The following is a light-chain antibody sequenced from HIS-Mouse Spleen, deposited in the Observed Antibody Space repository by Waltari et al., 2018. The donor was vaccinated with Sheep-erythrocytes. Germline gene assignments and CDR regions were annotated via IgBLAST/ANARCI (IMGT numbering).Light chain of an antibody. V-gene: IGLV2-11*01. CDR1: SSDCGGYNY. J-gene: IGLJ1*01. Sequence: QSALTQPRSVSGSPGQSVTISCTGTSSDCGGYNYVSWYQQHPGKAPKLMIYDVSKRPSGVPDRFSGSKSGNTASLTISGLQAEDEADYYCCSYAGSYNHVFATGTKLTVL. CDR3: CSYAGSYNHV. CDR2: DVS.